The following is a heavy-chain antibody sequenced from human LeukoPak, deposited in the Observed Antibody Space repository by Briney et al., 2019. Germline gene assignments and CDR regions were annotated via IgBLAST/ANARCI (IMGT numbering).Heavy chain of an antibody. D-gene: IGHD3-3*01. V-gene: IGHV3-30-3*01. CDR3: ARDNPLRSGYFAFDI. CDR1: GFTFSSYA. Sequence: PGGSLRLSCAASGFTFSSYAMHWFRQAPGKGLEWVAVISYDGSNKYYADSVKGRFTISRDNSKNTLYLQMNSLSAEDTAVYYCARDNPLRSGYFAFDIWGQGTMVTVSS. CDR2: ISYDGSNK. J-gene: IGHJ3*02.